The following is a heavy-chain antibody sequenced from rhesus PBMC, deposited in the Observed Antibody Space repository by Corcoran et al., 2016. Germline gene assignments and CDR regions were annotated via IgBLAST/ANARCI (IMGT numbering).Heavy chain of an antibody. J-gene: IGHJ5-1*01. D-gene: IGHD6S26*01. CDR2: INPSNGNT. Sequence: QVQLVQSGAEVKKPGASVKLSCKASGYPFTSSYINWVKQAPGQVLEWMGWINPSNGNTSDAQKFQGRVTMTRDTSTSTAYMELSSLRSEDTAVYYCTRGYSSGWSENRFDVWGPGVLVTVSS. V-gene: IGHV1S9*01. CDR1: GYPFTSSY. CDR3: TRGYSSGWSENRFDV.